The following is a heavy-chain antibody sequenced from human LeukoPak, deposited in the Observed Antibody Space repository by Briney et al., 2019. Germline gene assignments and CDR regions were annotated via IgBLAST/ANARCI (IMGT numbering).Heavy chain of an antibody. J-gene: IGHJ4*02. Sequence: PGGSLRLSCAASGFTFSGSAMHWVRQASGKGLEWVGRIRSKANSYATAYAASVKGRFTISRDDSKNTAYLQMNSLKTEDTAVYYCISQTDTHYYDSSPMDWGQGTLVTVSS. CDR1: GFTFSGSA. V-gene: IGHV3-73*01. D-gene: IGHD3-22*01. CDR2: IRSKANSYAT. CDR3: ISQTDTHYYDSSPMD.